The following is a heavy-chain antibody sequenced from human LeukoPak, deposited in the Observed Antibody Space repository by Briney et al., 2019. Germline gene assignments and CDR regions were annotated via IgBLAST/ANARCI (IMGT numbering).Heavy chain of an antibody. CDR2: IYYSGST. CDR3: ARTTEGYCRGGSCYYYYYYMDV. Sequence: SETLSLTCTVSGGSISSSSHYWSWIRQPPGKGLEWIGYIYYSGSTNYNPSLKSRVTISVDTSKNQFSLRLSSVTAADTAVYYCARTTEGYCRGGSCYYYYYYMDVWGKGTTVTVSS. D-gene: IGHD2-15*01. CDR1: GGSISSSSHY. J-gene: IGHJ6*03. V-gene: IGHV4-61*01.